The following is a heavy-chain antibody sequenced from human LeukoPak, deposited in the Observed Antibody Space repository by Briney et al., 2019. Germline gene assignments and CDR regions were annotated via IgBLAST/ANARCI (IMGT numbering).Heavy chain of an antibody. J-gene: IGHJ5*02. CDR2: INTSTST. CDR3: ARLFQPGYCSGGSCYGWFDP. CDR1: GGSISSYY. V-gene: IGHV4-4*09. D-gene: IGHD2-15*01. Sequence: SETLSLTCTVSGGSISSYYWSWIRQPPGKGLEWIGYINTSTSTNYNPSLKSRVTISVDTSKNQFSLKLSAVTAADTAVYYCARLFQPGYCSGGSCYGWFDPWGQGSLVTVSS.